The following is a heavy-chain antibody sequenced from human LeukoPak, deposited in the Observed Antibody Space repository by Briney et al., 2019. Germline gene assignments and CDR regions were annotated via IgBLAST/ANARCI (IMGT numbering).Heavy chain of an antibody. CDR1: GASNSSGGYY. Sequence: PSQTLSLTFTVSGASNSSGGYYWSWLRQPTGRGLEWVGRVYTGGSPNYNPSLESRVTISVDTSKNQFSLRLTSVTAADTAVYYCARTSTITPAFDPWGQGTLVTVSS. V-gene: IGHV4-61*02. D-gene: IGHD4-11*01. CDR2: VYTGGSP. J-gene: IGHJ5*02. CDR3: ARTSTITPAFDP.